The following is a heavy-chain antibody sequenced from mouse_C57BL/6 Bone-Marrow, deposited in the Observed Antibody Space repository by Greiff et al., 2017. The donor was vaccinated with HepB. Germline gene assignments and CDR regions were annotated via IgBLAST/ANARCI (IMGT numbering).Heavy chain of an antibody. CDR3: VRMSPPYYSNYWWYFDV. CDR1: GFSFNTYA. D-gene: IGHD2-5*01. Sequence: EVQGVESGGGLVQPKGSLKLSCAASGFSFNTYAMNWVRQAPGKGLEWVARIRSKSNNYATYYADSVKDRFTISRDDSESMLYLQMNNLKTEDTAMYYCVRMSPPYYSNYWWYFDVWGTGTTVTVSS. J-gene: IGHJ1*03. CDR2: IRSKSNNYAT. V-gene: IGHV10-1*01.